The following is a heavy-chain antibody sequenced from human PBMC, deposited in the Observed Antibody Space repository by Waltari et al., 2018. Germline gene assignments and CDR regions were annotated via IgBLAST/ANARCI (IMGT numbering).Heavy chain of an antibody. Sequence: QVQLVQSGAEVKKPGASVKVSCKASGYTFTSYDINWVRQATGQGRGCRGWMNPSIGNTGNAQKSQGRDTITRNPSMSTAYMELSSLRSEETAVYYCARSGRIAANWFDPWGQGTLVTVSS. CDR3: ARSGRIAANWFDP. J-gene: IGHJ5*02. V-gene: IGHV1-8*03. CDR1: GYTFTSYD. D-gene: IGHD6-13*01. CDR2: MNPSIGNT.